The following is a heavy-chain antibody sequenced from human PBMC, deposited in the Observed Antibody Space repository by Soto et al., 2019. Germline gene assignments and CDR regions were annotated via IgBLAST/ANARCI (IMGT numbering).Heavy chain of an antibody. J-gene: IGHJ5*02. CDR2: MNPGSGDT. CDR1: GYSFTNND. Sequence: ASVKVSFKASGYSFTNNDVSWVRQATGQGLEWMGWMNPGSGDTGYAQKFQGRVTMTRDISIATAYMELSSLRSDDTAIYYCARMETFGSLNWFDPWGQGTLVTVSS. D-gene: IGHD3-16*01. CDR3: ARMETFGSLNWFDP. V-gene: IGHV1-8*01.